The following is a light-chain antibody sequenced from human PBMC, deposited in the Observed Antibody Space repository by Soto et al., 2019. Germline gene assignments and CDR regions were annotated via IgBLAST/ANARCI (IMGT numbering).Light chain of an antibody. CDR1: QGIITY. Sequence: IQLTQSPSSLSASVGDRVTITCRASQGIITYLAWYQQKPGKAPKLLSYGASTLQSGVPSRFGGSGSGTDFPLTVSSLQPEDFATYYCQQLFIYPPTFGPGTKVDIK. CDR2: GAS. CDR3: QQLFIYPPT. V-gene: IGKV1-9*01. J-gene: IGKJ3*01.